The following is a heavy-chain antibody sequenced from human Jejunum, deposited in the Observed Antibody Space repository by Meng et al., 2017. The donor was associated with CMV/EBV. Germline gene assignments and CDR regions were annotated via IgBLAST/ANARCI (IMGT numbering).Heavy chain of an antibody. CDR2: INSDGSFT. Sequence: LSCAASGFTFSNYWMHWVRQAPGKGLVWVSSINSDGSFTACADSVKGRFTVSRDNAKNTVYLQMNSLTVEDAAVYYCGDFEAGWGQGTLVTVSS. J-gene: IGHJ4*02. CDR1: GFTFSNYW. V-gene: IGHV3-74*01. D-gene: IGHD3-3*01. CDR3: GDFEAG.